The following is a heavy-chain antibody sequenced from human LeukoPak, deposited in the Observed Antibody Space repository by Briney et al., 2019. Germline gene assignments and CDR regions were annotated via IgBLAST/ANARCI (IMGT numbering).Heavy chain of an antibody. Sequence: PGGSLRLSCAASGFTFSSYSMNWVRQARGKGLECVSSIRSSCSYIFYAEAVKGRFTFSRHIAKHCLHLHVKSVSGEDAAVYYCASRRGVRYFDLWGRGTLVTVSS. CDR2: IRSSCSYI. CDR1: GFTFSSYS. J-gene: IGHJ2*01. V-gene: IGHV3-21*01. CDR3: ASRRGVRYFDL.